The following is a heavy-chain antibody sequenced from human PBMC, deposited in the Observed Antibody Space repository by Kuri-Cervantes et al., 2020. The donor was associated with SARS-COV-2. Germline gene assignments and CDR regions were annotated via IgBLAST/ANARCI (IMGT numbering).Heavy chain of an antibody. J-gene: IGHJ6*03. D-gene: IGHD1-26*01. Sequence: GSLRLSCTVSGGSIRSSSYYWGWIRQPPGKGLEWIGSIYYSGSTYYNPSLKSRVTISVDTSKNQFSLKLSSVTAADTAVYYCASLVGATGYYYYMDVWGKGTTVNVSS. CDR2: IYYSGST. CDR3: ASLVGATGYYYYMDV. V-gene: IGHV4-39*01. CDR1: GGSIRSSSYY.